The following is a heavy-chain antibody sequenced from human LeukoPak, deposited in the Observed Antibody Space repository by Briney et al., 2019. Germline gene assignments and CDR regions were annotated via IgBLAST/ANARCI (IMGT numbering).Heavy chain of an antibody. V-gene: IGHV1-18*01. CDR1: GYIFTQYG. CDR3: TSRTGYNFYYMDV. CDR2: ISTYNGNA. D-gene: IGHD3/OR15-3a*01. Sequence: ASVKVSCKASGYIFTQYGISWVRQAPGQGLEWMAWISTYNGNANYAQKFQGRVSMTTDTSTSTAYMELRSFRSDDTAVYYCTSRTGYNFYYMDVWGQGTTVIVSS. J-gene: IGHJ6*03.